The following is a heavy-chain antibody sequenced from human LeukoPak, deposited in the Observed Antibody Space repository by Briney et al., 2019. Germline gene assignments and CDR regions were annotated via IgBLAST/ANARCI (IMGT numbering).Heavy chain of an antibody. CDR1: GGSFSGYY. J-gene: IGHJ3*02. D-gene: IGHD2-2*01. CDR2: INHSGST. V-gene: IGHV4-34*01. CDR3: ARHNLELPAAHGNFDI. Sequence: SETLSLTCAVYGGSFSGYYWGWIRQPPGKGLEWIGEINHSGSTNYNPSLKSRVTISVDTSKNQLSLKLTSVTAADTAVYYCARHNLELPAAHGNFDIWGQGTMVSVSS.